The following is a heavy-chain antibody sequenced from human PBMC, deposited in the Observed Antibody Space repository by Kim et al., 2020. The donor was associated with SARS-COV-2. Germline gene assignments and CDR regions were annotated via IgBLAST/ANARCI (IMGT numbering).Heavy chain of an antibody. CDR2: ISGSGGST. Sequence: GGSLRLSCAVSGFTFSSYAMSWVRQAPGKGLEWVSAISGSGGSTYYADSVKGRFTIYRDNSKNTLDLQMNSLRAEDTAVYYCAKDKGYGDLNWFDPWGQGTLVTVSS. CDR3: AKDKGYGDLNWFDP. V-gene: IGHV3-23*01. CDR1: GFTFSSYA. J-gene: IGHJ5*02. D-gene: IGHD4-17*01.